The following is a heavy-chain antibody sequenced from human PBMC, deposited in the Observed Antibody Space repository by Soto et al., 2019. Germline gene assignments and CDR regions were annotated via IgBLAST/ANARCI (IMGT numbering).Heavy chain of an antibody. Sequence: QTLSLTCAISGDSVSSNSAAWNWIRQSPSRGLEWLGRTYYRSKWYNDYAVSVKSRITINPDTSKNQFSLQLNSVTPEDTAVYYCARAMWSWYPNLKDYYYGMDVWGQGTTVTVSS. CDR1: GDSVSSNSAA. J-gene: IGHJ6*02. CDR2: TYYRSKWYN. V-gene: IGHV6-1*01. D-gene: IGHD6-13*01. CDR3: ARAMWSWYPNLKDYYYGMDV.